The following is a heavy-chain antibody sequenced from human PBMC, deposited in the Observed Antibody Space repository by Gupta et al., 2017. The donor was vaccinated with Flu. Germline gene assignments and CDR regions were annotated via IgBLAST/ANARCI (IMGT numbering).Heavy chain of an antibody. J-gene: IGHJ4*02. V-gene: IGHV3-74*03. CDR1: AVTFISSY. CDR2: INPDGSST. D-gene: IGHD4-17*01. Sequence: MPLVESWGALVHLGGSLRLSCAASAVTFISSYLQLVRQAPGKVLVWVSRINPDGSSTTYAESVKGRITIARDNAKNTLDLQRISLGDDDTAVYYCATVTSGCWGQGTLVTVSS. CDR3: ATVTSGC.